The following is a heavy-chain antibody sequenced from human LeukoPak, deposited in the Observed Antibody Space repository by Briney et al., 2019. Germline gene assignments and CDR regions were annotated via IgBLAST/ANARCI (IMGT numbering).Heavy chain of an antibody. D-gene: IGHD6-25*01. V-gene: IGHV3-7*01. CDR3: AKDPSEASHPYYFAD. CDR1: GFTFSNHG. Sequence: GGSLRLSCAASGFTFSNHGMNWVRQAPGKGLEWVANIKQDGSEKYYVDSVKGRFTISRDNAKNSLYLQMNSLRAEDTAVYYCAKDPSEASHPYYFADWGQGTLVTVSS. CDR2: IKQDGSEK. J-gene: IGHJ4*02.